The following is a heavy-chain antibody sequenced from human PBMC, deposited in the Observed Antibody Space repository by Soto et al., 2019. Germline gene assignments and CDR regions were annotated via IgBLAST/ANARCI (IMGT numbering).Heavy chain of an antibody. CDR1: GYSFTSYW. D-gene: IGHD2-15*01. CDR2: IYPGDSDT. J-gene: IGHJ6*02. Sequence: GESLKISCKGSGYSFTSYWIGWVRQMPGKGLEWMGIIYPGDSDTRYSPSSQGQVTISADKSISTAYLQWSSLKASDTAIYYCARHDSPSVIYYYYGMDVWGQGTTVTVSS. V-gene: IGHV5-51*01. CDR3: ARHDSPSVIYYYYGMDV.